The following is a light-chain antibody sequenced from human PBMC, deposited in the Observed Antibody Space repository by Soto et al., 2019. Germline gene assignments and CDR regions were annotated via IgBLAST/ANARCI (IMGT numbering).Light chain of an antibody. CDR3: QQRSNPPA. V-gene: IGKV3-11*01. CDR1: QSVSSY. J-gene: IGKJ4*01. Sequence: EIVLTQSPATLPLSPGERATLSCRASQSVSSYLAWYQQKRGQPPRLLIYDATNRATGIPARFSGSGSGTDFTLTISSLEPEDFAVYYCQQRSNPPAFGSGTKVEIK. CDR2: DAT.